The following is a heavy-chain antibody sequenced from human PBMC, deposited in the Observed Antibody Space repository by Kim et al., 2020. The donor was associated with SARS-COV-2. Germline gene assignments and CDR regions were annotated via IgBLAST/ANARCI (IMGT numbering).Heavy chain of an antibody. CDR2: ISSSSSSYI. D-gene: IGHD5-12*01. CDR1: GFTFSSYS. V-gene: IGHV3-21*01. CDR3: ARAVRGYSGYDLGWDYYYYYGMDV. J-gene: IGHJ6*02. Sequence: GGSLRLSCAASGFTFSSYSMNWVRQAPGKGLEWVSSISSSSSSYIYYADSVKGRFTISRDNAKNSLYLQMNSLRAEDTAVYYCARAVRGYSGYDLGWDYYYYYGMDVWGQGTTVTVSS.